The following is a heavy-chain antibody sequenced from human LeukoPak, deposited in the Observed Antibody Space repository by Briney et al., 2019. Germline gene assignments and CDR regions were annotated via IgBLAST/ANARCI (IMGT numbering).Heavy chain of an antibody. CDR2: ISGSGGST. V-gene: IGHV3-23*01. Sequence: PGGSLRLSCAASGFTFSTFAMSWVRQAPGKGLEWVSAISGSGGSTYYADSVKGRFTISRGNSKNTLYLQMNSLRAEDTAVYYCAKGRDGYNYFDYWGQGTLVTVSS. J-gene: IGHJ4*02. CDR1: GFTFSTFA. CDR3: AKGRDGYNYFDY. D-gene: IGHD5-24*01.